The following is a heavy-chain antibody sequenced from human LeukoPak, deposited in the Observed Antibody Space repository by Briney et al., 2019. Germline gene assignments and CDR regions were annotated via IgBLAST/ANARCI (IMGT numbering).Heavy chain of an antibody. CDR1: GFTFSSYS. V-gene: IGHV3-21*01. Sequence: GGXLRLSCAASGFTFSSYSMNWVRQAPGKGLEWVSSISSSSSYIYYADSVKGRFTISRDNAKNSLYLQMNSLRAEDTAVYYCARVNKVGPFDYWGQGTLVTVSS. CDR3: ARVNKVGPFDY. CDR2: ISSSSSYI. J-gene: IGHJ4*02.